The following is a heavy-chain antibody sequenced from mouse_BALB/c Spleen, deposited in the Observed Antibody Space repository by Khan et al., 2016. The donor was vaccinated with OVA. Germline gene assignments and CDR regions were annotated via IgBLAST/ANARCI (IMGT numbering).Heavy chain of an antibody. CDR3: ARDRIDY. CDR1: GYTFTSYW. Sequence: QVRLQQSGAELAKPGASVKMSCTASGYTFTSYWMHWIKQRPGQGLEWIGYINPTSGYTDYNQKFKDKATLTADKSSSTAYMQLSSLTSDDSAVYYCARDRIDYRGQGTALTVSS. J-gene: IGHJ2*01. V-gene: IGHV1-7*01. CDR2: INPTSGYT.